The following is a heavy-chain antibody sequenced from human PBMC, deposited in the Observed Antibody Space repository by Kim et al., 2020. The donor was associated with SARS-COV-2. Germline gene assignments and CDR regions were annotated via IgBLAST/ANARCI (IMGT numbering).Heavy chain of an antibody. V-gene: IGHV1-69*13. CDR2: IIPIFGTA. D-gene: IGHD6-13*01. CDR1: GGTFSSYA. Sequence: SVKVSCKASGGTFSSYAISWVRQAPGQGLEWMGGIIPIFGTANYAQKFQGRVTITADESTSTAYMELSSLRSEETAVYYCARGAIEEQQLVVRGYYYYGMDVWGQGTTVTVSS. J-gene: IGHJ6*02. CDR3: ARGAIEEQQLVVRGYYYYGMDV.